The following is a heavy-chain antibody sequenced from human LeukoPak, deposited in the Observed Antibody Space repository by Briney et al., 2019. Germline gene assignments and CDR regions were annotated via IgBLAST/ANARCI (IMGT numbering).Heavy chain of an antibody. Sequence: GGSLRLSCAASGFTFSSYWMSWVRQAPGKGLVWVSRIKPDGSDTNYADSVKGRFTISRDNAKNTVYLQMNSLRAEDTPVYYCARGKYGGYFIDYWGQGTLVTVSS. D-gene: IGHD5-12*01. CDR2: IKPDGSDT. J-gene: IGHJ4*02. CDR1: GFTFSSYW. CDR3: ARGKYGGYFIDY. V-gene: IGHV3-74*01.